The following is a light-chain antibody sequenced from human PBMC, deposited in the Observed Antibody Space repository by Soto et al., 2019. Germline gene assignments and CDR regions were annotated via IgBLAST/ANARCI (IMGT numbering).Light chain of an antibody. V-gene: IGKV1-5*03. CDR3: QQYNNYWT. Sequence: DIQMTQSPSTLSASVGDRVTITCRASQSISSWLAWYQQKPGKAPKLLIYKASSLESGVPSRFSGSGSGTEFTLPISSLQPDDFATYYCQQYNNYWTFGQGTKVEI. J-gene: IGKJ1*01. CDR1: QSISSW. CDR2: KAS.